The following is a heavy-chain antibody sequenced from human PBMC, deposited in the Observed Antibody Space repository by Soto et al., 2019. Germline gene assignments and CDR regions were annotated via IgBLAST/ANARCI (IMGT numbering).Heavy chain of an antibody. CDR2: IYYSGST. CDR3: ARQFDGSGYYSDF. Sequence: SETLSLTCTVSGGSISSTSYYWGWIRQPPGKGLEWIGSIYYSGSTYYNPSFKSRVTISGDTSKNQFSLRLSSVTAADTAVYYCARQFDGSGYYSDFWGQGTLVTVSS. CDR1: GGSISSTSYY. D-gene: IGHD3-22*01. J-gene: IGHJ4*02. V-gene: IGHV4-39*01.